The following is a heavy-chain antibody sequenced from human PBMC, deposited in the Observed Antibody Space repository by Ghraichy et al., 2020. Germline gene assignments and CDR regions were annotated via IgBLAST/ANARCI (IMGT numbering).Heavy chain of an antibody. V-gene: IGHV4-59*08. CDR3: ARQAGGGYCSGGSCYYYYGMDV. D-gene: IGHD2-15*01. Sequence: SETLSLTCTVSGGSISSYYWSWIRQPPGKGLEWIGYIYYSGSTNYNPSLKSRVTISVDTSKNQFSLKLSSVTAADTAVYYCARQAGGGYCSGGSCYYYYGMDVWGQGTTATVYS. CDR2: IYYSGST. J-gene: IGHJ6*02. CDR1: GGSISSYY.